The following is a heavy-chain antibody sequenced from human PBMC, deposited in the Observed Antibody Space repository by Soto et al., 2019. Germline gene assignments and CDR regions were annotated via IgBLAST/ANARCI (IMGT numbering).Heavy chain of an antibody. CDR1: GYTFTSYA. CDR2: INAGNGNT. V-gene: IGHV1-3*01. J-gene: IGHJ4*02. Sequence: ASVKVSCKASGYTFTSYAMHWMRQAPGQRLEWMGWINAGNGNTKYSQKFQGRVTITRDTSASTAYMELSSLRSEDTAVYYCARLGYCTNGVCQGLDYWGQGTLVTVSS. CDR3: ARLGYCTNGVCQGLDY. D-gene: IGHD2-8*01.